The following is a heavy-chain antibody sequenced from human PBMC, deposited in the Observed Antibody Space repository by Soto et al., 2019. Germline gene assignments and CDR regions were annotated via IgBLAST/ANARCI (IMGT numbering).Heavy chain of an antibody. CDR2: LSAYAGST. V-gene: IGHV1-46*04. J-gene: IGHJ6*01. Sequence: ASVKVSCKAFGYTFTSYYMHGLHQAPGQGLEWMGILSAYAGSTSNAEKLHGRVTMTTDTSTITAYMELRSLRSDGTAVYYCASDWGSPRFLGRLRSWYYYYGMDWWGQGTRVTGSS. CDR1: GYTFTSYY. CDR3: ASDWGSPRFLGRLRSWYYYYGMDW. D-gene: IGHD3-3*01.